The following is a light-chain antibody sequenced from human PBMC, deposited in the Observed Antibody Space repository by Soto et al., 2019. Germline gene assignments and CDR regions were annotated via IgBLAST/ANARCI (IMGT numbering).Light chain of an antibody. CDR2: RAS. V-gene: IGKV3-20*01. Sequence: EIVLTQSPGTLSLSPGETATLSCRASQSVARDLTWYQHKPGQAPRLLISRASTGATGIPGRFSGSGSGTDFTLTINRLEPEDSAVYYCQQHTVSMYTFGQGTKLEIK. CDR3: QQHTVSMYT. CDR1: QSVARD. J-gene: IGKJ2*01.